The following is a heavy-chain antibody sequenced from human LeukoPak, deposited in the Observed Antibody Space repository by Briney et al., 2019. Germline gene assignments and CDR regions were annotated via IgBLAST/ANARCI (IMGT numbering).Heavy chain of an antibody. V-gene: IGHV3-21*03. CDR3: TRAMVRGGRPSDGMDV. D-gene: IGHD3-10*01. J-gene: IGHJ6*02. Sequence: GGSLRLSCAASGFTFSSYSMNWVRQAPGKGLEWVSSISSSSSYIYYADSVKGRFTISRDDSKSIAYLQMTSLKTEETAVYYCTRAMVRGGRPSDGMDVWGQGTTVTV. CDR1: GFTFSSYS. CDR2: ISSSSSYI.